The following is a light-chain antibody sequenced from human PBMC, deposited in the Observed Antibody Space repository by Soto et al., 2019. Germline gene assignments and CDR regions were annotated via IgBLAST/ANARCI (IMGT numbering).Light chain of an antibody. Sequence: QSALTQPASVSGSPGQSITISCTGSSSDVGAYNYVSWYQQHPDKAPKLMIYEVSNRPSGVSNRFSGSKSGNTASLTISGLQAEDEADYYCYSYTSSSTWVFGGGTKLTVL. CDR1: SSDVGAYNY. J-gene: IGLJ3*02. CDR3: YSYTSSSTWV. CDR2: EVS. V-gene: IGLV2-14*01.